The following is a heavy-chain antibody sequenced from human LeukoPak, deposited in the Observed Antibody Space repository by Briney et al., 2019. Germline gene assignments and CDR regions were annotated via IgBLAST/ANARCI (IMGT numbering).Heavy chain of an antibody. CDR2: IYSGGST. CDR3: ARDVEYCSGGSCYAYDY. J-gene: IGHJ4*02. Sequence: PGGSLRLSCAASGFTVSSNYMRWVRQAPGKGLEWVSVIYSGGSTYYADSVKGRFTISRDNSKNTLYLQMNSLRAEDTAVYYCARDVEYCSGGSCYAYDYWGQGTLVTVSS. V-gene: IGHV3-53*01. CDR1: GFTVSSNY. D-gene: IGHD2-15*01.